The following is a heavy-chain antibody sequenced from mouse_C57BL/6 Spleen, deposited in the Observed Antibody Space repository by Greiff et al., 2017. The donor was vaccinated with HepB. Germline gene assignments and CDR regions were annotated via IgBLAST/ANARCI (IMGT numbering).Heavy chain of an antibody. CDR1: GYTFTSYW. Sequence: VKLQQPGPELVKPGASVKLSCKASGYTFTSYWMHWVKQRPGQGLEWIGNINPSNGGTNYNEKFKSKATLTVDKYSSTAYMQLSSLTSEDSAVYYCARSRTAQATPLDYWGQGTTLTVSS. D-gene: IGHD3-2*02. J-gene: IGHJ2*01. V-gene: IGHV1-53*01. CDR3: ARSRTAQATPLDY. CDR2: INPSNGGT.